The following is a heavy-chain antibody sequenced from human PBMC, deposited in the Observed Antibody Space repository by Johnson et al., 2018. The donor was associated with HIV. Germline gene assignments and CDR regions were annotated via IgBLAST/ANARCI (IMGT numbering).Heavy chain of an antibody. CDR1: EFTFSKAW. CDR3: TTEVMEWELQVGWTRAFEV. Sequence: VQLVESGGGLVKPGGSLTLSCAASEFTFSKAWMTWVRQAPGRGLEWVARVRSKSNGGTTDYAAPVKVRLTISRVDTENMLYLQINSLKTEDTAVYYCTTEVMEWELQVGWTRAFEVWGQGTMVIVST. CDR2: VRSKSNGGTT. V-gene: IGHV3-15*01. D-gene: IGHD1-26*01. J-gene: IGHJ3*01.